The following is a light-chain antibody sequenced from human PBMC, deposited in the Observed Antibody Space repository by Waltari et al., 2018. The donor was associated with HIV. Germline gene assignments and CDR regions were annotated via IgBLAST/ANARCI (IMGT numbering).Light chain of an antibody. J-gene: IGLJ3*02. Sequence: QSALTQPPSAYGSPGQSGTISCTGPSSDVGGSNYVSWYEQHPGKAPKLMIYEVIKRPSGVPDRFSGSKSGNTASLTVSGLQAEDEADYYCSSYAGINNLVFGGGTKLTVL. CDR2: EVI. CDR1: SSDVGGSNY. V-gene: IGLV2-8*01. CDR3: SSYAGINNLV.